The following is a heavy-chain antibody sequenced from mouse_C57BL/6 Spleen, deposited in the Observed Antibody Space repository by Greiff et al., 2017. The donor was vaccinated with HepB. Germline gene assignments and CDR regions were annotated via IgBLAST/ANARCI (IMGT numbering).Heavy chain of an antibody. CDR3: ARNKDYDYGGAMDY. CDR2: IWSGGST. CDR1: GFSSTSYG. V-gene: IGHV2-2*01. Sequence: VKLMESGPGLVQPSQSLSITCTVSGFSSTSYGVHWVRQSPGKGLEWLGVIWSGGSTDYNAAFISRLSISKDNSKSQVFFKMNSLQADDTAIYYCARNKDYDYGGAMDYWGQGTSVTVSS. J-gene: IGHJ4*01. D-gene: IGHD2-4*01.